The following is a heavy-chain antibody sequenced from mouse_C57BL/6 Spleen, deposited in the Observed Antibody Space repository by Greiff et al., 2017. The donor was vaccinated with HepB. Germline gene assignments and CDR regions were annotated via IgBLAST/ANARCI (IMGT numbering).Heavy chain of an antibody. CDR3: ARSSYYYGSSLFDY. CDR1: GYTFTSYD. D-gene: IGHD1-1*01. J-gene: IGHJ2*01. CDR2: IYPRDGST. Sequence: QVQLKQSGPELVKPGASVKLSCKASGYTFTSYDINWVKQRPGQGLEWIGWIYPRDGSTKYNEKFKGKATLTVDTSSSTAYMELHSLTSEDSAVYFCARSSYYYGSSLFDYWGQGTTLTVSS. V-gene: IGHV1-85*01.